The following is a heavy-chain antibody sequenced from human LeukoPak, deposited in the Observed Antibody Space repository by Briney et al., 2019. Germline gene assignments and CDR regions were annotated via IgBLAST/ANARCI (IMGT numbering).Heavy chain of an antibody. CDR3: ARDPNLVAAAGYFDY. CDR2: ISYDGSNK. CDR1: GFTFSSYA. V-gene: IGHV3-30-3*01. J-gene: IGHJ4*02. Sequence: PGGSLRLSCAASGFTFSSYAMHWVRQAPGKGLEWVTVISYDGSNKYYADSVMGRFTISRDNSKNTLYLQMNSLRAEDTAVYYCARDPNLVAAAGYFDYWGQGTLVTVSS. D-gene: IGHD6-13*01.